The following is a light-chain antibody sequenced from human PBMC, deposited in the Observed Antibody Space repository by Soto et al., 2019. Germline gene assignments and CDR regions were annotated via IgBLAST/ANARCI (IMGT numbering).Light chain of an antibody. CDR2: DDN. V-gene: IGLV1-51*01. J-gene: IGLJ1*01. Sequence: QSVLRQPPSVSAAPGQKVTISCSGSISNIGGNSVSWYQQLPGTAPKLLIYDDNKRPSGIPDRFSGSKSGTSATLGITGFQTGDEADYYCGSWDSSLSAYVFGTGTKVTVL. CDR3: GSWDSSLSAYV. CDR1: ISNIGGNS.